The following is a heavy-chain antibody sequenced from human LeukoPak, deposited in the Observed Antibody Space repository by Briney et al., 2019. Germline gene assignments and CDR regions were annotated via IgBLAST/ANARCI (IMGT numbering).Heavy chain of an antibody. CDR2: ISSSSSYI. V-gene: IGHV3-21*01. J-gene: IGHJ4*02. Sequence: GGSLRLSCAASGFTFSSYSMSWVRQAPGKGLEWVSSISSSSSYIYYADSVKGRFTISRDNAKNSLYLQMNSLRAEDTAVYYCASSPNYDILTGYPRDYWGQGTLVTVSS. CDR1: GFTFSSYS. CDR3: ASSPNYDILTGYPRDY. D-gene: IGHD3-9*01.